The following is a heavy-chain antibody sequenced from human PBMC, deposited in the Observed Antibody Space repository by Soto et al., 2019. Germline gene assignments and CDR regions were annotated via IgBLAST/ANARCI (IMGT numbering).Heavy chain of an antibody. CDR2: INHSGST. J-gene: IGHJ5*02. D-gene: IGHD6-6*01. CDR1: GGSFSGFY. CDR3: ARGPSIAARWWFDP. Sequence: SETLSLTCAVYGGSFSGFYWSWIRQPPGKGLEWIGEINHSGSTNYNPSLKSRVTISVDTSKNQFSLKLSSVTAADTAVYYCARGPSIAARWWFDPWGQGTLVTVSS. V-gene: IGHV4-34*01.